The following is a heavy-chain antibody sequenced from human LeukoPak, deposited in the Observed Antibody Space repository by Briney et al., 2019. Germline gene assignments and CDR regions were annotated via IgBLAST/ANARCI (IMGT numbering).Heavy chain of an antibody. CDR3: ARVPSRLGFSQGAFDY. Sequence: EASVKVSCKASGGTFSSYAISWVRQAPGQGLEWMGGIIPIFGTANYAQKFQGRVTITTDESTSTAYVELSSLRSEDTAVYYCARVPSRLGFSQGAFDYWGQGTLVTVSS. CDR1: GGTFSSYA. J-gene: IGHJ4*02. D-gene: IGHD3-16*01. V-gene: IGHV1-69*05. CDR2: IIPIFGTA.